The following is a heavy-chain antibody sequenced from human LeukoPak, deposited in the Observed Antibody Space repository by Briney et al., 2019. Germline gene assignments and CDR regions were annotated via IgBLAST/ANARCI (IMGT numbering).Heavy chain of an antibody. CDR2: IKQDGSEK. D-gene: IGHD3-22*01. J-gene: IGHJ4*02. V-gene: IGHV3-7*01. Sequence: GGSLRLSCAASGFTFSSYWMSWVRQAPGKGLEWVANIKQDGSEKYYVDSVKGRFTISRDNAKNSLYLQMNSLRAEDTAVYYCAKDQYYDSTGYETNWGLFDYWGQGTLVTVSS. CDR1: GFTFSSYW. CDR3: AKDQYYDSTGYETNWGLFDY.